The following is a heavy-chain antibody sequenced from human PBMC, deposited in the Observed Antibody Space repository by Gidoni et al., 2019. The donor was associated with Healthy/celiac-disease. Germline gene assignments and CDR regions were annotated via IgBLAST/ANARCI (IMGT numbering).Heavy chain of an antibody. CDR1: GGSISSSSYY. V-gene: IGHV4-39*01. J-gene: IGHJ4*02. Sequence: QLQLQESGPGLVKPSETLSLTCTVSGGSISSSSYYWGWIRQPPGKGLEWIGSIYYSGSTYYNPSLKSRVTISVDTSKNQFSLKLSSVTAADTAVYYCARRSYYDSSGHYGIYWGQGTLVTVSS. CDR3: ARRSYYDSSGHYGIY. D-gene: IGHD3-22*01. CDR2: IYYSGST.